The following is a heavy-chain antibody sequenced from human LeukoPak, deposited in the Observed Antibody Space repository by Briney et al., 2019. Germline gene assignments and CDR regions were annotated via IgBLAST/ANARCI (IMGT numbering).Heavy chain of an antibody. D-gene: IGHD3-3*01. CDR2: IKQDGSEK. V-gene: IGHV3-7*01. J-gene: IGHJ3*02. CDR1: GFTFSSYW. CDR3: ARDFILRFLEWPLNDAFDI. Sequence: GGSLRLSCAASGFTFSSYWMSWVRQAPGKGLEWVANIKQDGSEKYYVDSVKGRFTISRDNAKISLYLQMNSLRAEDTAVYYCARDFILRFLEWPLNDAFDIWGQGTMVTVSS.